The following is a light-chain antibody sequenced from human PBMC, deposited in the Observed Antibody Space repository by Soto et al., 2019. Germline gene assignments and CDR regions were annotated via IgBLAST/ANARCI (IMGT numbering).Light chain of an antibody. CDR2: GNT. J-gene: IGLJ1*01. CDR3: QSYDDSLSVHYV. CDR1: SSNIGSTYD. Sequence: VLTQPPSVSGAPGQRVTISCTGSSSNIGSTYDVQWYQQLPGTAPKLLIHGNTNRPSGVPDRFSGSKSGTSASLAITGLQADDEADYYCQSYDDSLSVHYVFGTGTKLTVL. V-gene: IGLV1-40*01.